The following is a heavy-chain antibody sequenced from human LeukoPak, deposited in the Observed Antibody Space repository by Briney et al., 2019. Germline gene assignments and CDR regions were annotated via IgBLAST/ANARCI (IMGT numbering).Heavy chain of an antibody. J-gene: IGHJ4*02. CDR1: GFTFSSYE. CDR2: ISSNGSTI. V-gene: IGHV3-48*03. Sequence: GGSLRLSCAASGFTFSSYEMNWVRQAPGKGREWGSYISSNGSTICYEDSVKVRFTISRDNAKNSLYLQMNSLRAEDTAVYYCARGGYYDSSGYYNYWGQGTLVTVSS. D-gene: IGHD3-22*01. CDR3: ARGGYYDSSGYYNY.